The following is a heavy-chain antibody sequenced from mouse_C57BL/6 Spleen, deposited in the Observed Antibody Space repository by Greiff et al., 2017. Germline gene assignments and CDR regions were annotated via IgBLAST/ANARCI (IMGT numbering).Heavy chain of an antibody. J-gene: IGHJ2*01. CDR1: GYSFTDYN. D-gene: IGHD1-1*01. V-gene: IGHV1-39*01. Sequence: VQLQQSGPELVKPGASVKISCKASGYSFTDYNMNWVKQSNGKSLEWIGFINPNDGTTSYNQKFKGKATVTVDKSSSIAYMQLNSLTSEDSAFYYCARTHSYCSSSYCYCWGTGTTLTVSS. CDR2: INPNDGTT. CDR3: ARTHSYCSSSYCYC.